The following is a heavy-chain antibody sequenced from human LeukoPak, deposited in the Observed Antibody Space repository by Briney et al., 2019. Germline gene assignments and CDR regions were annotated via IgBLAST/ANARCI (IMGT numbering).Heavy chain of an antibody. CDR2: ISYDGSNK. J-gene: IGHJ3*02. CDR3: ARDATHAFDI. Sequence: PGGSLRLSCAASGFTFSSYAMHWVRQAPGKGLEWVAVISYDGSNKYYADSVKGRFTISRDNSKNTLYLQMNSQRAEDTAVYYCARDATHAFDIWGQGTMVTVSS. CDR1: GFTFSSYA. V-gene: IGHV3-30-3*01.